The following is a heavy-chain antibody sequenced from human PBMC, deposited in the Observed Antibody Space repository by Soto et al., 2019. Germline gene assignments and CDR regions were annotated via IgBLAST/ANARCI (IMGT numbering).Heavy chain of an antibody. D-gene: IGHD2-21*01. V-gene: IGHV4-4*02. CDR2: IYHSGST. Sequence: QVQLQESGPGLVKPSGTLSLTCAVSGGSISSSNWWSWVRQPPGKGLEWIGEIYHSGSTNYNTSLKRRVTISVDKSKNHFSLKLSSVTAADTAVYYCARDVVPVAHYGMDVWGQGTTVTVSS. CDR3: ARDVVPVAHYGMDV. CDR1: GGSISSSNW. J-gene: IGHJ6*02.